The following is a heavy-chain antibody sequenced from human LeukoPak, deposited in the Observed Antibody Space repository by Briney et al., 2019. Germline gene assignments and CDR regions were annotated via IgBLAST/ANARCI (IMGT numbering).Heavy chain of an antibody. D-gene: IGHD3-3*01. J-gene: IGHJ3*02. CDR1: GGSISSGDYY. Sequence: SQTLSLTRTVSGGSISSGDYYWSWIRQPPGKGLEWIGYIYYSGSTYYNPSLKSRVTISVDTSKNQFSLKLSSVTAADTAVYYCARDYDFWSGTRRDAFDIWGQGTMVTVSS. CDR3: ARDYDFWSGTRRDAFDI. CDR2: IYYSGST. V-gene: IGHV4-30-4*08.